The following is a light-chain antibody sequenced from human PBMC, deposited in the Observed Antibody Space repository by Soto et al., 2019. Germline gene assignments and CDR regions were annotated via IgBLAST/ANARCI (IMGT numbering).Light chain of an antibody. V-gene: IGLV1-40*01. J-gene: IGLJ2*01. CDR3: QSYDSSLGVV. Sequence: QSVLTQPPSVSGAPGQTVTISCTGSSSNIGAGYDVHWYQQLPGTAPKLLIYGNSNRPSGVPDRFSGSKSGTSASLAITGLQAEDEADYYCQSYDSSLGVVFGGGTKLTVL. CDR2: GNS. CDR1: SSNIGAGYD.